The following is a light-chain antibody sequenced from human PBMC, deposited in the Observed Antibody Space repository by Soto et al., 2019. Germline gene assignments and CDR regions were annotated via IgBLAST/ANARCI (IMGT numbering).Light chain of an antibody. CDR3: HQYYSTPQT. Sequence: DIVMTQSPDSLAVSLGERATINCKSSQNLLYSSNNKNYLAWYQQTPGQPPKLLIYWASTRESGVPDRFSGSGSGTDFTLTISSLQAEDVAVYYCHQYYSTPQTFDQGTKVEIK. J-gene: IGKJ1*01. V-gene: IGKV4-1*01. CDR2: WAS. CDR1: QNLLYSSNNKNY.